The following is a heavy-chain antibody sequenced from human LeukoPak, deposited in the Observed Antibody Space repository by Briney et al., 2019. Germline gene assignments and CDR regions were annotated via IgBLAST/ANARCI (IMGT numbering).Heavy chain of an antibody. Sequence: SETLSLTCAVYGGSFSGYYWSWIRQPPGKGLEWIGEINHSGSTNYNPSLKSRVTISVDTSKNQFSLKLSSVTAADTAVYYCARAFRTGTTGYWGQGTLVTVSS. CDR2: INHSGST. J-gene: IGHJ4*02. CDR3: ARAFRTGTTGY. CDR1: GGSFSGYY. D-gene: IGHD1-7*01. V-gene: IGHV4-34*01.